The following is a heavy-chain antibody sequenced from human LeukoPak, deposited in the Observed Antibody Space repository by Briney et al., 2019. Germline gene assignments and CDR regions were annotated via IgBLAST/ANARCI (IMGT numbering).Heavy chain of an antibody. V-gene: IGHV4-59*01. CDR3: ARGMGLAFDI. D-gene: IGHD2-8*01. Sequence: LRLSCAASGFTFDDYAMHWIRQPPGKGLEWIGYMYYSGSTNYKPSLKSRVTLSVDTSKNQFSLKLSSVTAADTAVYYCARGMGLAFDIWGQGTMVTVSS. J-gene: IGHJ3*02. CDR1: GFTFDDYA. CDR2: MYYSGST.